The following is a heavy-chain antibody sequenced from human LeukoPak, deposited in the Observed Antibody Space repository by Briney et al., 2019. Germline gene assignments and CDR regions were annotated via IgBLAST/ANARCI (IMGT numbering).Heavy chain of an antibody. J-gene: IGHJ4*02. CDR3: AREVRWDYGSGSDGDY. V-gene: IGHV1-2*02. Sequence: ASVKVSCKASGYTFTGYYMHWGRKAPGPGLERLGWKNPNTGGRNYAQKAQGRVAMARDTSISTAYMELSRLRSDDTAVYYWAREVRWDYGSGSDGDYWGQGTLVTVSS. CDR1: GYTFTGYY. CDR2: KNPNTGGR. D-gene: IGHD3-10*01.